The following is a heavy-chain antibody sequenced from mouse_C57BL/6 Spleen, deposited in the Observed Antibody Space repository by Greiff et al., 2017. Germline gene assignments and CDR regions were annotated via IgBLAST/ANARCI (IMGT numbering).Heavy chain of an antibody. Sequence: EVMLVESGAELVRPGASVKLSCTASGFNIKDDYMHWVQQRPEQGLEWIGWIDPENGDTEYASKFQGKATITADTSSNTAYLQLSSLTSEDTAVYYCTTGYDYERDYAMDYWGQGTSVTVSS. D-gene: IGHD2-4*01. CDR3: TTGYDYERDYAMDY. CDR1: GFNIKDDY. J-gene: IGHJ4*01. V-gene: IGHV14-4*01. CDR2: IDPENGDT.